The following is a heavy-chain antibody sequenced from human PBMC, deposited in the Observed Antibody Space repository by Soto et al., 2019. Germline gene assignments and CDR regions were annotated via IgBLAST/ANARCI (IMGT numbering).Heavy chain of an antibody. CDR1: GFTVSSNY. D-gene: IGHD2-2*01. J-gene: IGHJ6*02. Sequence: EVQLVETGGGLIQPGGSLRLSCAASGFTVSSNYMSWVRQAPGKGLEWVSVIYSGGSTYYADSVKGRFTISRDNSKNTLYLQMNSLRAEDTAVYYCAARYCSSTSCPYYYYYGMDVWGQGTTVTVSS. CDR3: AARYCSSTSCPYYYYYGMDV. CDR2: IYSGGST. V-gene: IGHV3-53*02.